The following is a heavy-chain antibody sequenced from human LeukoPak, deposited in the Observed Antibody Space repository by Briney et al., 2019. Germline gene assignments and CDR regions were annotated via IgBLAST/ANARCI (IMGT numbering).Heavy chain of an antibody. CDR1: GFTFGSYS. Sequence: GGSLRLSCAASGFTFGSYSMNWVRQAPGKGLEWVSFISSLSGTREYADSVKGRFTISRDNAKDSLYLQMNSLRVEDTAVYYCARDQGGSYSYWGQGTLVTVSS. CDR3: ARDQGGSYSY. J-gene: IGHJ4*02. CDR2: ISSLSGTR. D-gene: IGHD1-26*01. V-gene: IGHV3-48*01.